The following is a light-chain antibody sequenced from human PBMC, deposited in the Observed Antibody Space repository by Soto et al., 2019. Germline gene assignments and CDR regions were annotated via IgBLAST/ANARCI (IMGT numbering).Light chain of an antibody. CDR2: NAS. J-gene: IGKJ1*01. Sequence: DIQMTQSPSILSASVGDRVTITCRASQTISSWLAWYQQKPGKAPKLLIYNASSLESGVPSRFSGSGSGTEFTLTISSLQPDDFATYYCQQYNSYSQTFGQGTKVEI. CDR3: QQYNSYSQT. CDR1: QTISSW. V-gene: IGKV1-5*03.